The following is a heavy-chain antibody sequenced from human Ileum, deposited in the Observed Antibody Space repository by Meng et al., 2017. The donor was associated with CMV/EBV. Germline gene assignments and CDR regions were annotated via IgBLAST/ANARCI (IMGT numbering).Heavy chain of an antibody. D-gene: IGHD6-13*01. V-gene: IGHV1-2*02. Sequence: ASVKVSCKASGYTFTGYYMHWVRQAPGQGLEWMGWINPNSGGTNYAQKFQGRVTMTRDTSISTAYMELSRLRSDDTDVYYYARDGRKVLAAAYYYYGMDVWGQGTTVTVSS. J-gene: IGHJ6*02. CDR1: GYTFTGYY. CDR2: INPNSGGT. CDR3: ARDGRKVLAAAYYYYGMDV.